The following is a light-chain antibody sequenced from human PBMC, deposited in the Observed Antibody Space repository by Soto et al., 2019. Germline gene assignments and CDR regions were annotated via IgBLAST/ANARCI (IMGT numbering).Light chain of an antibody. Sequence: QAVVTQPPSASGTPGQRVTVSCSGSTSDIGTNAVNWFQHLPGTAPRLLIYSNNQRPSGVPDRFSGSKSGTSASLAISGLRSEDEADYYCAAWDDSLSGPGVFGTGTKLTVL. CDR1: TSDIGTNA. V-gene: IGLV1-47*02. CDR2: SNN. CDR3: AAWDDSLSGPGV. J-gene: IGLJ1*01.